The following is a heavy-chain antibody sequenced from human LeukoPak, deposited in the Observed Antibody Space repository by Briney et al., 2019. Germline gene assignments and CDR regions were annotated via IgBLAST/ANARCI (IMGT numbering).Heavy chain of an antibody. CDR2: IYYSGST. CDR1: GGSISSGDYY. CDR3: ARDFPTGYYGMDV. Sequence: SETLSLTCTVSGGSISSGDYYWSWIRQPPGKGLEWIGYIYYSGSTYYNPSLKSRVTISVDTSKNQFSLKLSSVTAADTAVYYCARDFPTGYYGMDVWGQGTTVTVSS. J-gene: IGHJ6*02. D-gene: IGHD2-8*02. V-gene: IGHV4-30-4*01.